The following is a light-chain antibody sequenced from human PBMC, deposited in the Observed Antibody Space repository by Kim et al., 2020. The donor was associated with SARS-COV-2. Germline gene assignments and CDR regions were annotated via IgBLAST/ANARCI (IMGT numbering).Light chain of an antibody. CDR3: QQRVTWPLT. CDR2: DAS. Sequence: PGESATLSCRASEDVSDSIAWYQHKPGQAPRLLIYDASKRATGIPARFSGSGYETDFTLTIGSLEPEDFAFYYCQQRVTWPLTFGGGTKVDI. CDR1: EDVSDS. J-gene: IGKJ4*01. V-gene: IGKV3-11*01.